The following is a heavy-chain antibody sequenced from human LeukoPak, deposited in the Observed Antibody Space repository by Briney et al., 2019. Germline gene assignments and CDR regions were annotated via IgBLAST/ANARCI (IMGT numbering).Heavy chain of an antibody. V-gene: IGHV3-9*01. D-gene: IGHD3-3*01. CDR2: ISWNSGSI. CDR3: AKELGQYYDFWGGYPPYYYGMDV. CDR1: GFTFEDYA. Sequence: SGGSLRLSCAASGFTFEDYAMLWVRQAPGKGLEWVSGISWNSGSIGYADSVKGRFTISRDNAKNSLYLQMNSLRAENTALYYCAKELGQYYDFWGGYPPYYYGMDVWGQGTTVTVSS. J-gene: IGHJ6*02.